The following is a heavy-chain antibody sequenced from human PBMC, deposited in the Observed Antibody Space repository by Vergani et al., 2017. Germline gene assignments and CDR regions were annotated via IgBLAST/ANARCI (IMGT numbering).Heavy chain of an antibody. D-gene: IGHD3-10*01. J-gene: IGHJ4*02. Sequence: EVQLVESGGGFVQPGGSLRLSCAASGFTFSSYWMHWVRQAPGKGLVWVSRINSDGSSTSYADSVKGRFTISRDNAKNTLYLQMNSLRAEDTAVYYCARLMWGRRYQLLSGTMVRGAVSFDYWGQGTLVTVSS. CDR3: ARLMWGRRYQLLSGTMVRGAVSFDY. CDR1: GFTFSSYW. V-gene: IGHV3-74*01. CDR2: INSDGSST.